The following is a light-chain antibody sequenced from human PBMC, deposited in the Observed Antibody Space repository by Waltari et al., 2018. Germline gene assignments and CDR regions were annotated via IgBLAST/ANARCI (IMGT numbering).Light chain of an antibody. J-gene: IGLJ3*02. CDR2: DVN. V-gene: IGLV2-14*03. CDR1: SSHVGAYNY. Sequence: HSALAQPASVSGSPGQSIPIPCPGTSSHVGAYNYVSWYQQHPGKAPRLMIYDVNNRPSGVSNRFSGSKSGNTASLTISGLQAEDEADYYCSSFTRTNSWVFGGGTKVTVL. CDR3: SSFTRTNSWV.